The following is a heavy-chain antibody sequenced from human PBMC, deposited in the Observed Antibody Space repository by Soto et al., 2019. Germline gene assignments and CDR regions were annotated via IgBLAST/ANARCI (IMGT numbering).Heavy chain of an antibody. J-gene: IGHJ4*02. CDR1: VGASRNSIYY. CDR2: IYYDGSV. Sequence: SETLSLTGTVSVGASRNSIYYWGWILQPPGKGLEWIGTIYYDGSVAYSPSLKSRVTLSVDTSRNHFSVKINSVTAADTAVYFCARHRIAVAGPLDYWGQGTLVTVSS. D-gene: IGHD6-19*01. CDR3: ARHRIAVAGPLDY. V-gene: IGHV4-39*01.